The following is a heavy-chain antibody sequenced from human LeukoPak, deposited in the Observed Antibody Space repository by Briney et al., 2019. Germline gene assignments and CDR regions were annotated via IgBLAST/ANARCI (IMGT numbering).Heavy chain of an antibody. CDR1: GFTFSSYG. Sequence: PGGSLRLSCAASGFTFSSYGMHWVRQAPGKGLEWVAVISYDGSNKYYADSVKGRFTISRDNSKNTLYLQMNSLRAEDTAVYYCAKEGASFYDILTGYSPWDYWGQGTLVTVSS. J-gene: IGHJ4*02. CDR3: AKEGASFYDILTGYSPWDY. CDR2: ISYDGSNK. D-gene: IGHD3-9*01. V-gene: IGHV3-30*18.